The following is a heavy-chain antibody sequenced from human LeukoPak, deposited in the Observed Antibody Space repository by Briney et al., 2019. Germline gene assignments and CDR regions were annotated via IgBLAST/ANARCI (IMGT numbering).Heavy chain of an antibody. CDR3: ARHCRQFTYYYGSGSYYYYYYMDV. V-gene: IGHV4-39*01. CDR2: IYYSGST. J-gene: IGHJ6*03. Sequence: SETLSLTCTVSGGSISSSSYYWGWIRQPPGKGLEWIGSIYYSGSTYYNPSLKSRVTISVDTSKNQFSLKLSSVTAADTAVYYCARHCRQFTYYYGSGSYYYYYYMDVWGKGTTATISS. CDR1: GGSISSSSYY. D-gene: IGHD3-10*01.